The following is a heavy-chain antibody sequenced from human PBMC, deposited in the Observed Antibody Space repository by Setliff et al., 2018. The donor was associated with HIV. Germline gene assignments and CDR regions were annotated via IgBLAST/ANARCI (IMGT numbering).Heavy chain of an antibody. CDR1: GYTFTSYY. D-gene: IGHD6-19*01. Sequence: ASVKVSCKASGYTFTSYYMHWVRQAPGQGLEWMGVIHPSGGSTSYAQKFQGRVTMTRDTSTNTVYMELSGLRSEDTALYYCALDLPGPAITSGWMKNWFDPWGQGTLVTVSS. CDR3: ALDLPGPAITSGWMKNWFDP. V-gene: IGHV1-46*01. J-gene: IGHJ5*02. CDR2: IHPSGGST.